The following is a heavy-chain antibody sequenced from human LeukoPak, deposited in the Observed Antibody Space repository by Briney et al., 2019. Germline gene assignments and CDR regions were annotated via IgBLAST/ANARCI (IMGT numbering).Heavy chain of an antibody. CDR2: ISSSTSTI. CDR3: AGPLGATVV. Sequence: GGSLRLSCAASGFTFSSYSMNWVRQAPGKGLEWVSCISSSTSTIYYADSVKGRFTISRDNAKNSLYLQMNSLRAEDTAVYYCAGPLGATVVWGQGTLVTVSS. CDR1: GFTFSSYS. V-gene: IGHV3-48*01. J-gene: IGHJ4*02. D-gene: IGHD1-26*01.